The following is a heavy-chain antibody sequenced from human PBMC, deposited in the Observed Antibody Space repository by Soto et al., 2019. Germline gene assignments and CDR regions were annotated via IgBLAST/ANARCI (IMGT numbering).Heavy chain of an antibody. Sequence: GASVKVSCKASGYTFTGYYMHWVRQAPGQGLEWMGWINPNSGGTNYAQKFQGRVTMTRDTSISTAYMELSRLRSDDTAVYYCARGSYSSGWFLFDYWGQGTLVTVSS. CDR3: ARGSYSSGWFLFDY. D-gene: IGHD6-19*01. J-gene: IGHJ4*02. CDR2: INPNSGGT. CDR1: GYTFTGYY. V-gene: IGHV1-2*02.